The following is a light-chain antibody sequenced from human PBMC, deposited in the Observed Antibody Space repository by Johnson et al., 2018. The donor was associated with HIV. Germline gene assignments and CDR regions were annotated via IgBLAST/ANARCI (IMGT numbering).Light chain of an antibody. Sequence: QSVLTQPPSVSAAPGQKVTISCSGSSSNIGNNYVSWYQQLPGTAPKLIIYDNNKRPSGIPDRFSGSKSGTSATLGITGLQTGDEADYYCGTWDSSLSAGGSYVFGTGTKVTVL. V-gene: IGLV1-51*01. CDR2: DNN. J-gene: IGLJ1*01. CDR3: GTWDSSLSAGGSYV. CDR1: SSNIGNNY.